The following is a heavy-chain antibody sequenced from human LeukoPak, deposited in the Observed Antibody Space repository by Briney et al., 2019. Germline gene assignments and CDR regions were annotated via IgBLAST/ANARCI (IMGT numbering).Heavy chain of an antibody. Sequence: ASVKVSCKASGGTFSSYAISGVRQAPGQGLEWMGGIIPIFGTANYAQKFQGRVTITADESTSTAYMELSSLRSEDTAVYYCARVARVGVGANGHDAFDIWGQGTMVTVSS. CDR3: ARVARVGVGANGHDAFDI. CDR1: GGTFSSYA. D-gene: IGHD1-26*01. J-gene: IGHJ3*02. CDR2: IIPIFGTA. V-gene: IGHV1-69*13.